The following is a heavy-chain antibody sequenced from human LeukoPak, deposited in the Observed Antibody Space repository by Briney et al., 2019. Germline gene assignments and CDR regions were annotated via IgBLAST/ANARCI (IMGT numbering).Heavy chain of an antibody. CDR2: ISWNSGSI. CDR3: ARGSGPMDV. CDR1: GFTFDDYA. V-gene: IGHV3-9*01. J-gene: IGHJ6*03. Sequence: GGSLRLSCAASGFTFDDYAMHWVRQAPGKGLEWVSGISWNSGSIGYADSVKGRFTISRDNAKNSLYLQMNSLRAEDTAVYYCARGSGPMDVWGKGTTVTVSS. D-gene: IGHD3-10*01.